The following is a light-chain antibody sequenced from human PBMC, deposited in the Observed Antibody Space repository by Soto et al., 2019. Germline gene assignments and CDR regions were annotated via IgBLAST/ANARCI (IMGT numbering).Light chain of an antibody. CDR2: DVS. CDR3: QARNDWLIT. J-gene: IGKJ5*01. V-gene: IGKV3-11*01. CDR1: QSVDSY. Sequence: EIVLKQSPVTLSLSPGERATLSCRASQSVDSYLAWYQQKPGQAPRLLIYDVSNRATGIPARFSGSGSGTDITLTSCIVEAGVFARYCSQARNDWLITCGQGTRLEIK.